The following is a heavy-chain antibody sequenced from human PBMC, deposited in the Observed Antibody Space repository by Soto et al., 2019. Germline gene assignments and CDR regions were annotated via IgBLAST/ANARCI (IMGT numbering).Heavy chain of an antibody. CDR1: GYRFTGYW. V-gene: IGHV5-51*01. Sequence: GESLKISCRGFGYRFTGYWIGWVRQLPGKGLEWMGVIYPSDSETRYNPAFQGQVTISADKATNTAYLQWGSLKASDTAMYYGTVGLSSDFAYWGQGTLVTVSS. J-gene: IGHJ4*02. CDR2: IYPSDSET. D-gene: IGHD6-6*01. CDR3: TVGLSSDFAY.